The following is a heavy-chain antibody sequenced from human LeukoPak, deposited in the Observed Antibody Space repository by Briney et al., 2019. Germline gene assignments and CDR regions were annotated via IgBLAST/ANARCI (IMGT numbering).Heavy chain of an antibody. CDR3: ARGLYSSGWYSDYYYYYMDV. J-gene: IGHJ6*03. Sequence: SETLSLTCTVSGGSISSYYWSWIRQPPGKGLEWIGSIYYSGSTYYNPSLKSRVTISVDTSKNQFSLKLSSVTAADTAVYYCARGLYSSGWYSDYYYYYMDVWGKGTTVTVSS. CDR2: IYYSGST. D-gene: IGHD6-19*01. V-gene: IGHV4-59*12. CDR1: GGSISSYY.